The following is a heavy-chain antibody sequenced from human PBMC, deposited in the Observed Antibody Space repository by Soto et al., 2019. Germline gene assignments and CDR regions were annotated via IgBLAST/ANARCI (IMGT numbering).Heavy chain of an antibody. D-gene: IGHD2-15*01. CDR3: AGGDNYCALGV. CDR2: ISYDGSNK. V-gene: IGHV3-30-3*01. Sequence: QLQLVESGGGVVQPGRSLRLSCTASGSTFSNYIMHWVRQAPGKGLEWVAFISYDGSNKDYADSVEGRFTISRDNSKSTLSLQLSSLRPEDTAVYYCAGGDNYCALGVWGQGTTVTVSS. CDR1: GSTFSNYI. J-gene: IGHJ6*02.